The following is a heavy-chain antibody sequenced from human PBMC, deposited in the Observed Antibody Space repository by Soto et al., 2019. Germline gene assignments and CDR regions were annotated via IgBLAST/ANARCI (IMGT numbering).Heavy chain of an antibody. V-gene: IGHV1-3*01. CDR2: INAGNGNT. CDR3: ARGGLALMDV. Sequence: QVQLVPSGADVKKPGASVKVSCKASGYTFTSYAMHWVRQAPGQRLEWMGWINAGNGNTKYSQKFQGRVTITRDTSASTAYMELSSLRSGDTAVYYCARGGLALMDVWGQGTTVTVSS. J-gene: IGHJ6*02. D-gene: IGHD3-16*01. CDR1: GYTFTSYA.